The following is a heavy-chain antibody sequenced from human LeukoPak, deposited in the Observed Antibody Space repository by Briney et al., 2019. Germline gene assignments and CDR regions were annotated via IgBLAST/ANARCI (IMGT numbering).Heavy chain of an antibody. Sequence: GGSLRLSCAASGFTVSSNYMSWVRQAPGKGLEWVSVIYSGGSTYYADSVKGRFTISRDNSKNTLYLQMNSLRAEDTAVYYCAKDRAVVAAPFDYWGQGTLVTVSS. D-gene: IGHD2-15*01. CDR1: GFTVSSNY. V-gene: IGHV3-53*01. J-gene: IGHJ4*02. CDR2: IYSGGST. CDR3: AKDRAVVAAPFDY.